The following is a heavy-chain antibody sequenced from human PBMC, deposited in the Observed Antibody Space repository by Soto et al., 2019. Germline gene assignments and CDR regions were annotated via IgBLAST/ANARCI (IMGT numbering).Heavy chain of an antibody. CDR1: GGTISRGGYC. Sequence: SETLSLTCSVSGGTISRGGYCCGWIRQPPGRGLEWIGSIYYRGSTYYNPSLQRRVTISVDTSKNQFSLKLSSVTAADTAVYYCARLFREVGPLSFIAARIDYWGQGTLVTVSS. CDR3: ARLFREVGPLSFIAARIDY. V-gene: IGHV4-39*01. D-gene: IGHD6-6*01. CDR2: IYYRGST. J-gene: IGHJ4*02.